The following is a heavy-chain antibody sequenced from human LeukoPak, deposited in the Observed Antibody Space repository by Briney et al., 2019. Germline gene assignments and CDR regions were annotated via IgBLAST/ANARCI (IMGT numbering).Heavy chain of an antibody. CDR3: ARDAYFRNYVLS. CDR1: GGSISNYY. J-gene: IGHJ4*02. Sequence: SETLSLTCTVSGGSISNYYWSWIRQPPGKGLEWIGHLYYSGSTNYNPSLKSRVTISVDTSKNQFSLKLTSVTAADAAVYFCARDAYFRNYVLSWGQGTLVTVSS. V-gene: IGHV4-59*12. D-gene: IGHD2/OR15-2a*01. CDR2: LYYSGST.